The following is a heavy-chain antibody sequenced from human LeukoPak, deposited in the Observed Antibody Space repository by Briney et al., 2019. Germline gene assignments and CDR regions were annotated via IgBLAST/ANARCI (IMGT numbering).Heavy chain of an antibody. J-gene: IGHJ4*02. CDR2: IYTSGST. D-gene: IGHD2-15*01. Sequence: SETLSLTCAVSGGSISSYYWSWIRQPAGKGLEWIGRIYTSGSTNYNPSLKSRVTMSVDTSKNQFSLKLSSVTAADTAVYYCVREILYCSGGSCYRGPFDNWGQGTLVTVSA. CDR3: VREILYCSGGSCYRGPFDN. V-gene: IGHV4-4*07. CDR1: GGSISSYY.